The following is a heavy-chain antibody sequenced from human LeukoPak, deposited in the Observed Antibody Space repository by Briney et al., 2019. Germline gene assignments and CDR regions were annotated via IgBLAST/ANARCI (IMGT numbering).Heavy chain of an antibody. D-gene: IGHD6-19*01. CDR1: GFTLRNYA. CDR2: IGAGDKYT. Sequence: GGSLRLSCAASGFTLRNYAMSWVRQAPGKGLEWVSSIGAGDKYTYHIDSVKGRFTISRDNSKNTLYLQMNSLRAEDTAVYYCAKVGYSSGWYEFDYWGQGTLVTVSS. CDR3: AKVGYSSGWYEFDY. J-gene: IGHJ4*02. V-gene: IGHV3-23*01.